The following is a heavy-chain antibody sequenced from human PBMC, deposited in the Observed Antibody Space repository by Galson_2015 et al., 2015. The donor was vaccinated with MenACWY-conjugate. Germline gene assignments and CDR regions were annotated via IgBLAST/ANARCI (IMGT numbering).Heavy chain of an antibody. J-gene: IGHJ5*02. V-gene: IGHV5-51*01. CDR2: LYPGGSDT. CDR3: ARPGGSGIETWSDP. CDR1: GYSFTSYW. Sequence: QSGAEVKKPGESLTISCMGSGYSFTSYWVGWVRQMRGKGLERMGMLYPGGSDTRYSPSFQGQVTISADKSISTAYLQWSSLKASDTAMYYCARPGGSGIETWSDPWGQGTLVTVSS. D-gene: IGHD3-10*01.